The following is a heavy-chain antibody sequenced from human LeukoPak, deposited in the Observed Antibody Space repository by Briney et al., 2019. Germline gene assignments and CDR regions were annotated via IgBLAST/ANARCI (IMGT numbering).Heavy chain of an antibody. CDR2: TKQDGSEK. J-gene: IGHJ4*02. Sequence: GGSLRLSCAASGVTFSSYWMSWVRQAPGKGLEWVANTKQDGSEKYYVDSVKGRFTISRDNAKNSLYLQMNSLRAEDTAVYYCARDALYCGGDCFYFDYWGQGTLVTVSS. D-gene: IGHD2-21*02. CDR3: ARDALYCGGDCFYFDY. V-gene: IGHV3-7*01. CDR1: GVTFSSYW.